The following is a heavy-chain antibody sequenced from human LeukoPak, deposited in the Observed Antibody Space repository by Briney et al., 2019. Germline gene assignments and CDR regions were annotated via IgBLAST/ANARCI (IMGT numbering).Heavy chain of an antibody. Sequence: ASVKVSCKASGYTFTSYYMHWLRQAPGQGLEWMGWINPNSGGTNYAQRFQGRVTMTRDTSIRTAYMELSRLRSDDTAVYYCARDQRALLRYFDRSFDPWGQGTLVTVSS. CDR3: ARDQRALLRYFDRSFDP. J-gene: IGHJ5*02. V-gene: IGHV1-2*02. D-gene: IGHD3-9*01. CDR1: GYTFTSYY. CDR2: INPNSGGT.